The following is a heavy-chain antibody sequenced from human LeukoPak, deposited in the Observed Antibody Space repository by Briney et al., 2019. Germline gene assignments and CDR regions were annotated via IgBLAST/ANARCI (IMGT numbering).Heavy chain of an antibody. CDR1: GFTFSSYA. CDR2: ISADGSST. J-gene: IGHJ4*02. D-gene: IGHD5-24*01. Sequence: PGGSLRLSCAASGFTFSSYAMHWVRQAPGKGLAWVSRISADGSSTTYADSVKGRFTISRDNAKNTLYLQMNSLRAEDTALYYCARDGDDYNYFDWWGQGALVTVSS. V-gene: IGHV3-74*01. CDR3: ARDGDDYNYFDW.